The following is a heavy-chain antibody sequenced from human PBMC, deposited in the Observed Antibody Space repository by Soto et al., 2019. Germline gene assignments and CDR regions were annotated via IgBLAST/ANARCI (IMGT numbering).Heavy chain of an antibody. CDR2: ISYDGSNK. CDR3: ARDQHWNPTYYFDY. V-gene: IGHV3-30-3*01. D-gene: IGHD1-1*01. Sequence: GGSLRLSCAASGFTFSSYAMHWVRQAPGKGLEWVAVISYDGSNKYYADSVKGRFTISRDNSKNTLYLQMNSLRAEDTAVYYCARDQHWNPTYYFDYWGQGTLVTVSS. CDR1: GFTFSSYA. J-gene: IGHJ4*02.